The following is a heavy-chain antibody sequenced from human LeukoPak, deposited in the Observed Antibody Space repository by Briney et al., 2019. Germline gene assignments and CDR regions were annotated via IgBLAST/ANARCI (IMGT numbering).Heavy chain of an antibody. Sequence: ASVKVSCKASGYTFTSYYMHWVRQAPGQGLEWVGIINPSGGSTSYAQKFQGRVTMTRDMSTSTVYMELSSLRSEDTAVYYCARDSRRWWELLQAYYSYMDVWGKGPTVTVSS. CDR1: GYTFTSYY. CDR2: INPSGGST. D-gene: IGHD1-26*01. J-gene: IGHJ6*03. CDR3: ARDSRRWWELLQAYYSYMDV. V-gene: IGHV1-46*01.